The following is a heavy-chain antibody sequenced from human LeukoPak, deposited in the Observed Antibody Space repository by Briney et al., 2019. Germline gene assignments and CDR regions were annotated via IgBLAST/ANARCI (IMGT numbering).Heavy chain of an antibody. CDR1: GDSVSSSSAA. CDR2: TYYRSKWYN. V-gene: IGHV6-1*01. CDR3: ARAGYCSGGSCYEGYYYYYYMDV. J-gene: IGHJ6*03. D-gene: IGHD2-15*01. Sequence: PSQTLSLTCAISGDSVSSSSAAWNWIRQSPSRGLEWLGRTYYRSKWYNDYAVSVKSRITINPDTSKNQFSLQLNSVTPEDTAVYYCARAGYCSGGSCYEGYYYYYYMDVWGKGTTVTVSS.